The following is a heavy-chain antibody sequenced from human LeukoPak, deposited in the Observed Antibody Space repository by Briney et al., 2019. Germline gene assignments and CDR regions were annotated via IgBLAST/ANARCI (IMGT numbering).Heavy chain of an antibody. CDR2: ISSSSSYI. V-gene: IGHV3-21*01. CDR3: ARDRGYSDYEIPFDY. J-gene: IGHJ4*02. CDR1: GFTFSSYS. Sequence: GGSLRLSCAASGFTFSSYSMNWVRQAPGKGLEWVSSISSSSSYIYYADSVKGRFTISRDNAKNSLYLQMNSLRAEDTAVYYCARDRGYSDYEIPFDYWGQGTLVTVSS. D-gene: IGHD5-12*01.